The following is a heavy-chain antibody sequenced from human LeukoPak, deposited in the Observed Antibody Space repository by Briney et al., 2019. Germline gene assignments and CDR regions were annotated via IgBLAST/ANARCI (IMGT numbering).Heavy chain of an antibody. CDR1: GFTFSSYS. V-gene: IGHV3-21*01. CDR2: VSSSSSYI. J-gene: IGHJ5*02. CDR3: ARAWGDWFDP. D-gene: IGHD3-16*01. Sequence: GGSLRLSCAASGFTFSSYSMNWVRQAPAKGLEWVSSVSSSSSYIYYADSVKGRFTISRDNAKNSLYLQMNSLRAEDTAVYYCARAWGDWFDPWGQGTLVTVSS.